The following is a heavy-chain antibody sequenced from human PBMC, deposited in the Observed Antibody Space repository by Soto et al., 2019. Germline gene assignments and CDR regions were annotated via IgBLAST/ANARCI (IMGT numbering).Heavy chain of an antibody. V-gene: IGHV1-24*01. D-gene: IGHD3-3*01. Sequence: ASVKVSCKVSGYTLTELSMHWVRQAPGKGLEWMGGFDPEDGETIYAQKFQGRVTMTEDTSTDTAYMELSSLRSEDTAVYYCAKRPIFGESFDYWGRETLVTVSS. CDR1: GYTLTELS. CDR3: AKRPIFGESFDY. J-gene: IGHJ4*02. CDR2: FDPEDGET.